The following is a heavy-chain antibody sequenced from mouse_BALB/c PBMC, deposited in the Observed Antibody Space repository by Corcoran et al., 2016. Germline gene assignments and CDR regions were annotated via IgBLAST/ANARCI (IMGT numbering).Heavy chain of an antibody. V-gene: IGHV9-2-1*01. CDR3: ARSGGNYNPFAY. J-gene: IGHJ3*01. Sequence: QIQLVQSGHELKKPGETVKISCKACGYTFTDYSIHWVKQAPGKGLKWMGWINTETGEPTYADDFKGRFAFSLETSASTAYLQINNLKNEDTATYFCARSGGNYNPFAYWGQGTLVNVSA. D-gene: IGHD2-1*01. CDR1: GYTFTDYS. CDR2: INTETGEP.